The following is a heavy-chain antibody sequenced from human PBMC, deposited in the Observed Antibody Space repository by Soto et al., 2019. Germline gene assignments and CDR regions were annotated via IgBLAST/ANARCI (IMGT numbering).Heavy chain of an antibody. CDR3: VRERGLSSFDGMDV. CDR2: ITSSSGHI. CDR1: GFTLTTYT. J-gene: IGHJ6*02. D-gene: IGHD3-10*01. V-gene: IGHV3-21*01. Sequence: GSLRLSCEASGFTLTTYTMNWVRQASGKGLEWVSSITSSSGHIYYADSVKGRFTISRDNARNSLYLQMNSLRAEDTAVYYCVRERGLSSFDGMDVWGQGTTVTVSS.